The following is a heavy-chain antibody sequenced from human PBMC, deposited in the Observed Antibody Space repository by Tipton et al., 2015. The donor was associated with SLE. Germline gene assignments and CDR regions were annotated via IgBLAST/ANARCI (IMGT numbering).Heavy chain of an antibody. V-gene: IGHV4-59*12. CDR2: IYYSGNT. J-gene: IGHJ4*02. D-gene: IGHD3-3*01. Sequence: TLSLTCTVSGGSISNYYWSWIRQPPGKGLEWIGYIYYSGNTNYNPSLKSRVTISVDTVKTQVSLKLTSVTAADTAMYFCARGFFHDYWSAEQGRKSFYFDNWGQGALVTVSS. CDR1: GGSISNYY. CDR3: ARGFFHDYWSAEQGRKSFYFDN.